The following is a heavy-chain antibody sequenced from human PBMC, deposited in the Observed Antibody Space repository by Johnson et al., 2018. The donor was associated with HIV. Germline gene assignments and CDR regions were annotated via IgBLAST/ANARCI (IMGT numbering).Heavy chain of an antibody. J-gene: IGHJ3*02. CDR3: VKGMDSSSWYAFDI. D-gene: IGHD6-13*01. CDR1: GFTFRSYA. V-gene: IGHV3-30*18. Sequence: QVQLVESGGGVVQPGGSLRLSCAASGFTFRSYAMHWVRQAPGKGLEWVGVISYDGSNKYYADSVKGRFTISRDNSKNTLYLQMNSLRAEDTAIYYCVKGMDSSSWYAFDIWGQGTMVTVSS. CDR2: ISYDGSNK.